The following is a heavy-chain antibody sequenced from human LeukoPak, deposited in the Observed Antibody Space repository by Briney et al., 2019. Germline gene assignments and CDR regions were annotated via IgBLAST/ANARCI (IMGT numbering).Heavy chain of an antibody. J-gene: IGHJ4*02. D-gene: IGHD2-21*01. CDR1: GGSISSGGYY. CDR3: ARHTFRGSPPVY. CDR2: IYHSGST. V-gene: IGHV4-30-2*01. Sequence: PSQTLSLTCTVSGGSISSGGYYWSWIRQPPGKGLEWIGYIYHSGSTYYNPSLKSRVTISVDRSKNQFSLKLSSVTAADTAVYYCARHTFRGSPPVYWGQGTLVTVSS.